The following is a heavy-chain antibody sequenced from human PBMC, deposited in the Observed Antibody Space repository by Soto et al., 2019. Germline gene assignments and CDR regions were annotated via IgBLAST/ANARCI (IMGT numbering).Heavy chain of an antibody. CDR2: IIPIFGTA. V-gene: IGHV1-69*13. CDR1: GGTFSSYA. CDR3: ARGFSSGFYGGYYFDY. Sequence: SVKVSCKASGGTFSSYAISWVRQAPGQGLEWMGGIIPIFGTANYAQKFQGRVTITADESMSTAYMELSRLRSDDTAVYYCARGFSSGFYGGYYFDYWGQGALVTVSS. D-gene: IGHD6-19*01. J-gene: IGHJ4*02.